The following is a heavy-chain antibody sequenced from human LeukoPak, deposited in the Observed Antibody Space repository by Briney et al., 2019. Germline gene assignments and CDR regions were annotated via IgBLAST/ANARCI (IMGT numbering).Heavy chain of an antibody. D-gene: IGHD3-22*01. CDR1: GFTFSSYG. CDR3: AKGPGTRYYYDSSGHLFDH. V-gene: IGHV3-30*18. J-gene: IGHJ5*02. CDR2: ISYDGSNK. Sequence: GGSLRLSCTASGFTFSSYGRYWVRQAPGKGLEGVAVISYDGSNKYYADTVKGRFTISRDNSKNTLYLQMNSLRAEDTAVYYCAKGPGTRYYYDSSGHLFDHWGQGTLVTVSS.